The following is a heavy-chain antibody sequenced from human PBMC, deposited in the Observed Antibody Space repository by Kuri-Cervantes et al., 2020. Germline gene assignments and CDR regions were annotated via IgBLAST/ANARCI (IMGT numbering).Heavy chain of an antibody. Sequence: GESLKISCTASGFTFGDYAMSWFRQAPGKGLEWVGFIRSKAYGGTTEYAASVKGRFTISRDNSQGTLYLQMDSLRTEDTAVYYCARRRAGYRGPFDSWGQGTPVTVSS. CDR1: GFTFGDYA. D-gene: IGHD5-24*01. CDR3: ARRRAGYRGPFDS. V-gene: IGHV3-49*03. J-gene: IGHJ5*01. CDR2: IRSKAYGGTT.